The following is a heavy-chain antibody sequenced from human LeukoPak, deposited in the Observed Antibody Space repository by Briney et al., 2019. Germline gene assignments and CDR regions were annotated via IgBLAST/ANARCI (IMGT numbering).Heavy chain of an antibody. D-gene: IGHD2-15*01. V-gene: IGHV1-46*01. CDR3: AKDMGSSGGRRCFDY. J-gene: IGHJ4*02. CDR2: INPSGGST. Sequence: ASVKVSCKASGYTFTSYYMHWVRQAPGQGLEWMGIINPSGGSTSYAQKFQGRVTMTRDTSTSTVYMELSSLRAEDTALYYCAKDMGSSGGRRCFDYWGQGTLVTVSS. CDR1: GYTFTSYY.